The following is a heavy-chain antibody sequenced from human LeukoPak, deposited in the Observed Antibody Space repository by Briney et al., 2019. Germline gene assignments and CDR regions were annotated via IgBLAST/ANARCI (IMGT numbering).Heavy chain of an antibody. CDR1: GGSISSGGYY. J-gene: IGHJ5*01. CDR3: AREGHDYYDSSGYYGRNWFDS. D-gene: IGHD3-22*01. CDR2: IYTSGST. V-gene: IGHV4-61*02. Sequence: SETLSLTCTVSGGSISSGGYYWSWIRQPAGKGLEWIGRIYTSGSTNYNPSLKSRVTISVDTSKNQFSLKLSSVTAADTAVYYCAREGHDYYDSSGYYGRNWFDSWGQGTLVTVSS.